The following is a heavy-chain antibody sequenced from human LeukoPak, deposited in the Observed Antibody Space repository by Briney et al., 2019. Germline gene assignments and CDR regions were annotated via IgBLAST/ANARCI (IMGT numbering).Heavy chain of an antibody. D-gene: IGHD6-13*01. CDR3: ARGLYSSSWYGSDY. CDR2: IRYDGSNK. Sequence: GGSLRLSCAASGFTFSSYGMHWVRQAPGKGLEWVAFIRYDGSNKYYTDSVKGRFTISRDNSKNTLYLQMNSLRAEDTAVYYCARGLYSSSWYGSDYWGQGTLVTVSS. CDR1: GFTFSSYG. V-gene: IGHV3-30*02. J-gene: IGHJ4*02.